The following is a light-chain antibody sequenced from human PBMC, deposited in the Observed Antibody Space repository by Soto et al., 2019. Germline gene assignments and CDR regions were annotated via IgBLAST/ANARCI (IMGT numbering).Light chain of an antibody. J-gene: IGKJ1*01. V-gene: IGKV1-6*01. CDR2: AAS. Sequence: AIQMTQSPSSLSASVGDRVTITCRASQGIRNDLGWYQQKPGRAPKLLIYAASSLQSGVPPRFSGSGSGTDFTLTISSLQPEDFATYYCPQDYNYPRTLGQGTKVDIK. CDR3: PQDYNYPRT. CDR1: QGIRND.